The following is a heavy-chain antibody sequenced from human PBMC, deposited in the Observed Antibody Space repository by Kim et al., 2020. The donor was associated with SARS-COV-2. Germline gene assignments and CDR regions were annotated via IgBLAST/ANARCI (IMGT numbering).Heavy chain of an antibody. D-gene: IGHD3-10*01. V-gene: IGHV3-48*02. J-gene: IGHJ3*02. Sequence: KGRVTISRDNAKNSLYLQMNSLRDEDTAVDYCARGLDHYGSGSYYNALDIWGQGTMVTVSS. CDR3: ARGLDHYGSGSYYNALDI.